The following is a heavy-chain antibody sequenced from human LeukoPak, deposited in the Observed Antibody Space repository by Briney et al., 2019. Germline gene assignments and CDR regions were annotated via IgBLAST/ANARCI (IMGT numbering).Heavy chain of an antibody. Sequence: PGGSLRLSCAASGFTFSNYWMSWVRQAPGKGLEWVANIKYDGSEKYYVDSVKGRFTISRDDAKNSLYLQMNTLRAEDTAVYYCARQTHCALWGQGTLVTVSS. V-gene: IGHV3-7*05. D-gene: IGHD2-21*01. CDR2: IKYDGSEK. CDR1: GFTFSNYW. J-gene: IGHJ1*01. CDR3: ARQTHCAL.